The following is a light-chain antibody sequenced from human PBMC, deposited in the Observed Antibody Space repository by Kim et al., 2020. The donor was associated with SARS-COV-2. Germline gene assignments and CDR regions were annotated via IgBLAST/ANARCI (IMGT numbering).Light chain of an antibody. CDR3: QVWDSSSDHRV. V-gene: IGLV3-21*04. J-gene: IGLJ3*02. CDR2: YDS. Sequence: APGKTASITWGGNNIGSKSVHWYQQKPGQAPVLVIYYDSDRPSGIPERFSGSNSGNTATLTISRVEAGDEADYYCQVWDSSSDHRVFGGGTKLTVL. CDR1: NIGSKS.